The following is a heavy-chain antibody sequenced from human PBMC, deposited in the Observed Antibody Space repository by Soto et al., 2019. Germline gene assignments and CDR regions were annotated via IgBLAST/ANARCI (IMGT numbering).Heavy chain of an antibody. Sequence: QVQLQESGPGLVKPSQTLSLTCTVSGGSISSGGYYWSWIRQHPGKGLEWIGYIYYSGSTYYNPSLKSRVTISVDTSKNQFSLKLSSVTAADTPVYYCARDRGGRGFGELFASRYYYYMDVWGKGTTVTVSS. CDR1: GGSISSGGYY. V-gene: IGHV4-31*03. J-gene: IGHJ6*03. D-gene: IGHD3-10*01. CDR3: ARDRGGRGFGELFASRYYYYMDV. CDR2: IYYSGST.